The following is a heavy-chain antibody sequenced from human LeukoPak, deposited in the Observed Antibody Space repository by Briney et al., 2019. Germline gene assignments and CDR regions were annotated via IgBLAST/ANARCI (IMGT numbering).Heavy chain of an antibody. D-gene: IGHD6-13*01. CDR2: IYYSGST. CDR3: ASGPFVDSGSWYGNYYYGMDV. J-gene: IGHJ6*02. Sequence: SETLSLTCTVSGGSISSSSYYWGWIRQPPGKGLEWIGSIYYSGSTYYNPSLKSRVTISVDTSKNQFSLKLSSVTAADTAVYYCASGPFVDSGSWYGNYYYGMDVWGQGTTVTVSS. CDR1: GGSISSSSYY. V-gene: IGHV4-39*01.